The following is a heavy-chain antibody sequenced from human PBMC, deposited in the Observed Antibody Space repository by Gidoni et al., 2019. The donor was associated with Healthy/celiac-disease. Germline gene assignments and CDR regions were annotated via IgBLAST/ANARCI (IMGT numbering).Heavy chain of an antibody. CDR3: ANSAGASAAGPFDY. V-gene: IGHV3-23*04. CDR2: ISGSSGST. CDR1: GLPFSSYA. Sequence: EALLVQSGGGFVQPGGSLRLTCAASGLPFSSYAMSWVREAPGKGLEWVSAISGSSGSTNYANSVKGRFTISRDNSKSKLYLQMNSLRAEDTAVYYCANSAGASAAGPFDYWGQGTLVTVSS. J-gene: IGHJ4*02. D-gene: IGHD6-13*01.